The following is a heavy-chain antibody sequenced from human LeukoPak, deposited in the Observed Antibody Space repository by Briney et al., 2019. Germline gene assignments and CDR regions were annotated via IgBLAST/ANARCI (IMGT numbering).Heavy chain of an antibody. J-gene: IGHJ4*02. D-gene: IGHD2-15*01. CDR2: ISGSGGST. Sequence: GGSLRLSCAASGFTFSSYAISWVRQAPGKGLEWVSAISGSGGSTYYADSVKGRFTISRDNSKNTLYLQMNSLRAEDTAVYYCAKGLGYCSGGSCYKGQYFDYWGQGTMVTVSS. CDR1: GFTFSSYA. V-gene: IGHV3-23*01. CDR3: AKGLGYCSGGSCYKGQYFDY.